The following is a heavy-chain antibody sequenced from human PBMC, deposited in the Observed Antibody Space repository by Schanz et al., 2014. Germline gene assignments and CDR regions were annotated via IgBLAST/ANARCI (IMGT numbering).Heavy chain of an antibody. V-gene: IGHV3-23*01. D-gene: IGHD3-10*01. Sequence: EVQLLESGGGLVQPGGSLRLSCAASGFTFRGYAMSWVRQAPGKGLEWVSLISDSGDTAYYADSVKGRFTISRDNSKNTLYLQMNSLRAEDTAVYYCAKGRFGELSAFDIWGQGTMVTVSS. CDR2: ISDSGDTA. CDR3: AKGRFGELSAFDI. J-gene: IGHJ3*02. CDR1: GFTFRGYA.